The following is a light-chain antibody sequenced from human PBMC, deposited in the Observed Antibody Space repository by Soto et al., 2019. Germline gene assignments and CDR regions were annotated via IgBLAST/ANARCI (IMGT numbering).Light chain of an antibody. CDR2: GAS. J-gene: IGKJ4*01. Sequence: DIQMTQSPSSVSASVGDRVTITCRASQGIGTWLAWYQQKPGKAPKFLIFGASSLRSGVPPRFSGSGSGTDFTLTISSLQPEDFATYYCHPAAHFPLTFGGGTRVEIK. CDR1: QGIGTW. CDR3: HPAAHFPLT. V-gene: IGKV1-12*01.